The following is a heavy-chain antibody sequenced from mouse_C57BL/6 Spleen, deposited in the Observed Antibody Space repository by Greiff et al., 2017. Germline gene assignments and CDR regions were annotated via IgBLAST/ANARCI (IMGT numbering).Heavy chain of an antibody. CDR1: GYTFTSYW. CDR3: ASEADYDRLIAY. J-gene: IGHJ3*01. CDR2: INPSNGGT. Sequence: QVQLQQSGTELAKPGASVKLSCKASGYTFTSYWMHWVKQRPGQGLEWIGYINPSNGGTNYNQKFKNKATLTADKSSSTAYMQLSSLTSDDSAAYYYASEADYDRLIAYWGQGTLVTVSA. D-gene: IGHD2-4*01. V-gene: IGHV1-53*01.